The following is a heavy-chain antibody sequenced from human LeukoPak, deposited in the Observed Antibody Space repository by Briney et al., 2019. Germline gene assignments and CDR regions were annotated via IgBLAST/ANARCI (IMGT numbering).Heavy chain of an antibody. J-gene: IGHJ4*02. CDR3: ARAVGGDGSGSL. Sequence: SETLSLTCTVSGDSISTYYWSWIRQPPGKGMEWIGYIYYRVTSDYNPSLKSRVTLSVDMSTRQISLKLSSVTAADTAVYYCARAVGGDGSGSLWGPGTLVTVSS. V-gene: IGHV4-59*01. CDR1: GDSISTYY. CDR2: IYYRVTS. D-gene: IGHD3-10*01.